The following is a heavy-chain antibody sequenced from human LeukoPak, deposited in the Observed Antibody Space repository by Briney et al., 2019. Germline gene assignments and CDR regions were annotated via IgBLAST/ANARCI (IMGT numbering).Heavy chain of an antibody. CDR2: IWYDGSNK. V-gene: IGHV3-33*01. J-gene: IGHJ4*02. CDR3: ARGYDSSGYYHYYFDY. CDR1: GFTFSSYG. D-gene: IGHD3-22*01. Sequence: GGSLRLSCAASGFTFSSYGMNWVREAPGKGLEWVAVIWYDGSNKYYAGSVKGRFTISRDNSKNTLYLQMNSLRADDTAVYYCARGYDSSGYYHYYFDYWGQGTLVTVSS.